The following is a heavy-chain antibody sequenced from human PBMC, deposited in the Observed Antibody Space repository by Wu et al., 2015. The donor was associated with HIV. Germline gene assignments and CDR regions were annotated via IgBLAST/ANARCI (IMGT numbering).Heavy chain of an antibody. V-gene: IGHV1-69*13. CDR1: GGTFSSYA. D-gene: IGHD2-21*02. CDR3: ARQLGAYCGGDCPGGY. J-gene: IGHJ4*02. Sequence: QVQLVQSGAEVKKPGSSVRVSCKASGGTFSSYAISWVRQAPGQGLEWMGRIIPIFGTANYAQKFQGRVTITADESTSTAYMELSSLRSEDTAVYYCARQLGAYCGGDCPGGYWGQGTLVTVSS. CDR2: IIPIFGTA.